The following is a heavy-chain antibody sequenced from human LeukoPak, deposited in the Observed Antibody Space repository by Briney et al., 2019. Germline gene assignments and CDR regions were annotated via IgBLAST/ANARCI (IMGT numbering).Heavy chain of an antibody. CDR3: AKGGPGIAAAGTFVH. CDR2: ISGSGGST. V-gene: IGHV3-23*01. D-gene: IGHD6-13*01. CDR1: GFTFSSYG. Sequence: GGSLRLSCAASGFTFSSYGMSWVRQAPGKGLEWVSAISGSGGSTYYADSVKGRFTISRDNSKNTLYLQMNSLRAEDTAVCYCAKGGPGIAAAGTFVHWGQGTLVTVSS. J-gene: IGHJ4*02.